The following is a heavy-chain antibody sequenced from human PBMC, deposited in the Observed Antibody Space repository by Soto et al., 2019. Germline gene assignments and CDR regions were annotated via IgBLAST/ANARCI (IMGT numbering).Heavy chain of an antibody. Sequence: ASVKVSCKASGYTFTSYAMHWVRQAPGQRLEWMGWINAGNGNTKYSQKFQGRVTITRDTSASTAYMELSSLRSEDTAVYYCARGGYYYYGMDVWGQGATVTVSS. J-gene: IGHJ6*02. CDR3: ARGGYYYYGMDV. CDR2: INAGNGNT. V-gene: IGHV1-3*01. CDR1: GYTFTSYA. D-gene: IGHD3-16*01.